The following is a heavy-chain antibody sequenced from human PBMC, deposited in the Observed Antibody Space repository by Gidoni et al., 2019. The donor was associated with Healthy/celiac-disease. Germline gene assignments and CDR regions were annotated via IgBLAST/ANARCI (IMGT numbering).Heavy chain of an antibody. Sequence: EVQLVESGGGLVKPGGSLRLSCAAAGFTFSSFSMTWVRQAPGKGLEWVLSISSSITYIYYADSVKGRFTISRDNAKNSLNLQMSSLRAEDTAVYYCARVGRTGDYYYYMDVWGKGTTVTVSS. CDR1: GFTFSSFS. V-gene: IGHV3-21*01. CDR3: ARVGRTGDYYYYMDV. CDR2: ISSSITYI. J-gene: IGHJ6*03.